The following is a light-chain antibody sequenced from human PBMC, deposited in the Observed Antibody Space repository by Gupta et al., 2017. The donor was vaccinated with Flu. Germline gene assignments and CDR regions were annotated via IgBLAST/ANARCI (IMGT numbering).Light chain of an antibody. CDR1: SSDIGSYNY. Sequence: QSALTQPASVSGSPGQSITISCTGTSSDIGSYNYVSWYQQHPGQAPKLLIYGVTNRPSGVSDRFSASKSGDTDSLTISGLQAEDEAYYYCSSCISSTTLVFGGGTKLTVL. CDR2: GVT. V-gene: IGLV2-14*01. CDR3: SSCISSTTLV. J-gene: IGLJ2*01.